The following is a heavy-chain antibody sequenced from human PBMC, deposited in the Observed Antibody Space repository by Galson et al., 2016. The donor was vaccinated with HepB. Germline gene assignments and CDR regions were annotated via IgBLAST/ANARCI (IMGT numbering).Heavy chain of an antibody. V-gene: IGHV4-4*02. J-gene: IGHJ5*02. CDR3: ARDDVETLGFRGLANWFDP. Sequence: ETLPLTCAVSGGSISSSNWWNWVRQPPGMGLEWIGEVYHSGTTNYNPSLNSRVTISVDKSKNQFPLKLSSVTAAATAVYYCARDDVETLGFRGLANWFDPWGQGTLVTVSS. D-gene: IGHD3/OR15-3a*01. CDR2: VYHSGTT. CDR1: GGSISSSNW.